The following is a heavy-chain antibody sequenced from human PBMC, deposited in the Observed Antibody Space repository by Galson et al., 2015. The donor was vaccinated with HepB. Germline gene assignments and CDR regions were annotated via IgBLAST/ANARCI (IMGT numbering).Heavy chain of an antibody. CDR1: GDSLRNFY. V-gene: IGHV4-59*08. CDR3: ARQPHSGGGGYFDY. J-gene: IGHJ4*02. Sequence: ETLSLTCTVSGDSLRNFYWSWIRQAPGQDLEWIGSLQDSGNADYNPALKSRVTISIDTSKKQLSLTLNSLTATDTAVYYCARQPHSGGGGYFDYWGQGTLVTVSS. D-gene: IGHD2-15*01. CDR2: LQDSGNA.